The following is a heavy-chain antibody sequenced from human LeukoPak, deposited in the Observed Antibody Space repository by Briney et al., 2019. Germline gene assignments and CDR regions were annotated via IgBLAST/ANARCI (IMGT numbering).Heavy chain of an antibody. V-gene: IGHV1-2*02. J-gene: IGHJ6*03. Sequence: GASVKVSCKASGYTFTSYYMHWVRQAPGQGLEWMGWINPNSGGTNYAQKFQGRVTMTRDTSISTAYMELSRLRSDDTAVYYCARDRPDIVSTPPDYYMDVWGKGTTVTVSS. CDR3: ARDRPDIVSTPPDYYMDV. CDR2: INPNSGGT. D-gene: IGHD2-15*01. CDR1: GYTFTSYY.